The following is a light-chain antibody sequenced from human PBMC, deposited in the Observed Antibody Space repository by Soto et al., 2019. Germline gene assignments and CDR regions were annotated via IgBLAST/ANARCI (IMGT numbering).Light chain of an antibody. V-gene: IGKV1-5*03. Sequence: DIQMTQSPSALSASVGDRVTLTCRASQEIGSFLAWYQQKRGKAPKLLIYLASRLESGVPSRFSGSGSGTEFTLTISGLQPDDFATYFCQQYNSHSFYTFGQGTKLEIK. CDR3: QQYNSHSFYT. J-gene: IGKJ2*01. CDR1: QEIGSF. CDR2: LAS.